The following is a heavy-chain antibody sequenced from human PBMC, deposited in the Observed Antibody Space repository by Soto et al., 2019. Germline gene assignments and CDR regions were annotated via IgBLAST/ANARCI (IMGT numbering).Heavy chain of an antibody. J-gene: IGHJ6*02. CDR3: ASETYDFWSGYYYYYGMDV. CDR1: GYTFTSYA. CDR2: INAGNGNT. Sequence: QVQLVQSGAEVKKPGASVKVSCKASGYTFTSYAMHWVRQAPGQRLEWMGWINAGNGNTKYSQKFQGRVTITRDTSASTAYMELSSLRSEDTAVYYCASETYDFWSGYYYYYGMDVWGQGTTVTVSS. D-gene: IGHD3-3*01. V-gene: IGHV1-3*01.